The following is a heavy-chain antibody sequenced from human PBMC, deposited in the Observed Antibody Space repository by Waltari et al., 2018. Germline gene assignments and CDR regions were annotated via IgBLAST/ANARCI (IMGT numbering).Heavy chain of an antibody. CDR2: IKQDGSEK. V-gene: IGHV3-7*02. Sequence: EVQLVESGGGLVQPGGSLRLSCAASGFTFSSYWMSWVRQAPGKGREWVANIKQDGSEKYYVDSVKGRFTISRDNAKNSLYLQMNSLRAEDTAVYYCARIKVAVAGWVDYWGQGTLVTVSS. CDR3: ARIKVAVAGWVDY. D-gene: IGHD6-19*01. J-gene: IGHJ4*02. CDR1: GFTFSSYW.